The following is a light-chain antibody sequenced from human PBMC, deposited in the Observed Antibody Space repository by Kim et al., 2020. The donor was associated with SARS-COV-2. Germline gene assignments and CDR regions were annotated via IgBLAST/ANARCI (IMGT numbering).Light chain of an antibody. CDR3: NSRESGVNHVV. J-gene: IGLJ3*02. V-gene: IGLV3-19*01. CDR2: EKN. Sequence: SSELTQDPAVSVALGQTVRITCQVDSLRSYYASCYQQKPGQAPVLVIYEKNNRPSGIPDRFSGSSSGNTASLTITGAQAEDEADYYCNSRESGVNHVVFGGGTQLTVL. CDR1: SLRSYY.